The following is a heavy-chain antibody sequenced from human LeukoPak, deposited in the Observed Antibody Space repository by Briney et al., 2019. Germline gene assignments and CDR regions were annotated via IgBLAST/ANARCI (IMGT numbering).Heavy chain of an antibody. CDR3: ARDGYSSGRKSFYYYGMDV. CDR1: GASITSFY. V-gene: IGHV4-59*01. D-gene: IGHD6-19*01. J-gene: IGHJ6*02. Sequence: SETLSLTCSVSGASITSFYWSWIRQSPGKGLEWIGYIYFSGSTHFNPSLKSRVTTPVATSTNQPSLELASVNAADTAVYYCARDGYSSGRKSFYYYGMDVWGQGITVTVSS. CDR2: IYFSGST.